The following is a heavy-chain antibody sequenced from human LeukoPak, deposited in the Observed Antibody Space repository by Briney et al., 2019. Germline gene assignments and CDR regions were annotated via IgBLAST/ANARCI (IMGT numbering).Heavy chain of an antibody. D-gene: IGHD3-22*01. CDR3: VRTTDYDSSGYYDDAFDI. Sequence: ASVKVSCKASGYTFTSYDINWVRQATGQGLEWMGWMNPNSGNTGYAQKFQGRVTMTRNTSISTAYMELSSLRSEDTAVYYCVRTTDYDSSGYYDDAFDIWGQGTMVTVSS. CDR2: MNPNSGNT. J-gene: IGHJ3*02. V-gene: IGHV1-8*01. CDR1: GYTFTSYD.